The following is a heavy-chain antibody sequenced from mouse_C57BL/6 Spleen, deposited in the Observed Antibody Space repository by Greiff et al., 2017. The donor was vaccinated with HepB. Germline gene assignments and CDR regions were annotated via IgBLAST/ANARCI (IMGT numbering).Heavy chain of an antibody. D-gene: IGHD2-4*01. CDR2: IDPSDSET. Sequence: QVQLQQSGAELVRPGSSVKLSCKASGYTFTSYWMHWVKQRPIQGLEWIGNIDPSDSETHYNQKFKDKATLTVDKSSSTAYMQLSSLTSEDSAVYYCARRRDYDYDPHWYFDVWGTGTTVTVSS. CDR3: ARRRDYDYDPHWYFDV. CDR1: GYTFTSYW. J-gene: IGHJ1*03. V-gene: IGHV1-52*01.